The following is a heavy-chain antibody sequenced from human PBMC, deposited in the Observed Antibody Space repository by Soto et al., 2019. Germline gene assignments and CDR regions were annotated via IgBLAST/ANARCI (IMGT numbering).Heavy chain of an antibody. CDR3: ARVAGTTYYYYYMDV. CDR2: IYSGGST. J-gene: IGHJ6*03. CDR1: GFTVSSNY. V-gene: IGHV3-53*04. D-gene: IGHD1-7*01. Sequence: GSLRLSCAASGFTVSSNYMSWVRQAPGKGLEWVSVIYSGGSTYYADSVKGRFTISRHNSKNTLYLQMNSLRAEDTAVYYCARVAGTTYYYYYMDVWGKGTTVTVSS.